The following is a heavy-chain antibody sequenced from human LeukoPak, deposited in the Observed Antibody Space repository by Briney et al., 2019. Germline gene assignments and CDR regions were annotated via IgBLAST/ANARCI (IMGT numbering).Heavy chain of an antibody. V-gene: IGHV3-23*01. D-gene: IGHD3-9*01. Sequence: GGSLRLSCATSGFTFSSYAMSWVRQAPGKGLEWVPGIGASGGSTYYADSVKGRFTISRDNSKNTLYLQMNSLRTEDTAVYYCAKAEGYDILTGLDYWGQGTLVTVSS. CDR1: GFTFSSYA. CDR3: AKAEGYDILTGLDY. CDR2: IGASGGST. J-gene: IGHJ4*02.